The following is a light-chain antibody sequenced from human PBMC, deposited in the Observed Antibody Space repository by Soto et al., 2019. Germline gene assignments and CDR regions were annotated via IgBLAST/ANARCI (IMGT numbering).Light chain of an antibody. J-gene: IGLJ1*01. CDR1: SSDVGSYNNL. CDR3: SSYTHGNTF. CDR2: EVN. Sequence: QSALTQPASVSGSPGQSITISCTGTSSDVGSYNNLVSWYQQHPGKAPKAMIYEVNKRPSGVSNRFSGSKSGNTASLTISGLQAEDEADYYCSSYTHGNTFFGSGTKVTVL. V-gene: IGLV2-23*02.